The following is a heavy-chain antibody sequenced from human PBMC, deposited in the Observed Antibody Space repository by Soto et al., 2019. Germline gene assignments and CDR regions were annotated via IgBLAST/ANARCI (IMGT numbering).Heavy chain of an antibody. CDR3: ARVFYGSGSPGPLAY. J-gene: IGHJ4*02. V-gene: IGHV1-18*01. D-gene: IGHD3-10*01. CDR2: ISAYNGNT. Sequence: GGSVKVSCKASGYTLSRYGISWVGQAPGQGLEWMGWISAYNGNTNYAQKLQGRVTMTTDTSTSTAYMELRSLRSDDTAVYYCARVFYGSGSPGPLAYWGQGTLVTVSS. CDR1: GYTLSRYG.